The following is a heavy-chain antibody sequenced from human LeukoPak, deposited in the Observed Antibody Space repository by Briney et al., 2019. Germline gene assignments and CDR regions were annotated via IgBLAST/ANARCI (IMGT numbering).Heavy chain of an antibody. CDR1: GFTFSSYG. J-gene: IGHJ4*02. CDR2: ISYDGSNK. Sequence: GGSLRLSCAASGFTFSSYGMHWVRQAPGKGLEWVAVISYDGSNKYYADSVKGRFTISRDNSKNTLYLQMNSLRAEDTAVYYCAKQSGSYYSYWGQGTLATVSS. CDR3: AKQSGSYYSY. V-gene: IGHV3-30*18. D-gene: IGHD1-26*01.